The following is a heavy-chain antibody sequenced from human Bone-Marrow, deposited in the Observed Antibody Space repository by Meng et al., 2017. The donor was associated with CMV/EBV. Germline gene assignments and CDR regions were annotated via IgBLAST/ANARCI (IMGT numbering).Heavy chain of an antibody. V-gene: IGHV4-39*07. CDR3: ARGEGYCTTTRCHLAPLDY. Sequence: GSLRLSCTVSGGSISSNNNYWAWIRQPPGKGLEWIGSILYSGSTYYNPSLNGRVTTSIDTSKNHFSLKMTSVTAADTAVYYCARGEGYCTTTRCHLAPLDYWGQGTRVTGSS. CDR2: ILYSGST. D-gene: IGHD2-2*01. J-gene: IGHJ4*02. CDR1: GGSISSNNNY.